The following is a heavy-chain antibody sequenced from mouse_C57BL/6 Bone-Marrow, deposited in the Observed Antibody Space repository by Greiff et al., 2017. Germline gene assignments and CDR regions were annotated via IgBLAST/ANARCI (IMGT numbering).Heavy chain of an antibody. D-gene: IGHD1-1*01. CDR2: INPNNGGT. V-gene: IGHV1-18*01. CDR3: ARDYYGSSYPYYDV. Sequence: DVQLQESGPELVKPGASVKIPCKSSGYTFTDYNMDWVKQSHGKSLEWIGDINPNNGGTIYNQKFKGKATLTVDQSSSTAYMELRSLTSEDTAVDYYARDYYGSSYPYYDVWGTGTTVTVSS. J-gene: IGHJ1*03. CDR1: GYTFTDYN.